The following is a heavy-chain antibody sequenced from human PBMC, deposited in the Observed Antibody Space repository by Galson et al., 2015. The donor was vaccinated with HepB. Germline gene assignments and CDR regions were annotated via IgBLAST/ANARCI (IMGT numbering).Heavy chain of an antibody. CDR2: IIPIFGTA. J-gene: IGHJ6*02. D-gene: IGHD1-14*01. CDR3: ARALTFDYYYYYALDV. V-gene: IGHV1-69*13. CDR1: GGTFSSYA. Sequence: SVTVSCKASGGTFSSYAISWVRQAPGQGLEWMGGIIPIFGTATYAQNIQGRVTITADGSTSTVYMELSRLRSEDTAVYYCARALTFDYYYYYALDVWGQGTTVTVSS.